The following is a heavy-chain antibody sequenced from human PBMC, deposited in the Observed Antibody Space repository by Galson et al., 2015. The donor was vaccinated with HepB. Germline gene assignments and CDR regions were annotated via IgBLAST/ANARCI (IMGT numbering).Heavy chain of an antibody. CDR3: ARGKLYDTTGYFFEY. V-gene: IGHV5-51*01. D-gene: IGHD3-22*01. CDR1: GYNFPTHW. J-gene: IGHJ4*02. CDR2: IYPDDSDT. Sequence: QSGAEVKKPGESLKISCKGSGYNFPTHWIGWVRQMPGKGLEWMGIIYPDDSDTRYSASFQGQVTISVDKSISTAYLQWSSLRASDTAVYYCARGKLYDTTGYFFEYRGQGTLVTVSS.